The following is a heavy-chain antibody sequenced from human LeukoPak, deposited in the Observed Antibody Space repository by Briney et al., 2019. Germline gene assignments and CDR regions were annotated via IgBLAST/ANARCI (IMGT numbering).Heavy chain of an antibody. CDR3: ARDEHTTIAVAGTDWFDP. Sequence: SETLSLTCAVYGGSFSGYYWSWIRQPPGKGLEWIGEINHSGSTNYNPSLKSRVTISVDTSKNQFSLKLSSVTAADTAVYYCARDEHTTIAVAGTDWFDPWGQGTLVTVSS. CDR2: INHSGST. J-gene: IGHJ5*02. D-gene: IGHD6-19*01. V-gene: IGHV4-34*01. CDR1: GGSFSGYY.